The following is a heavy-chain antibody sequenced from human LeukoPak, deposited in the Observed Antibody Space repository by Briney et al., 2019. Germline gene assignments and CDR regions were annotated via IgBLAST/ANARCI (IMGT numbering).Heavy chain of an antibody. CDR2: IYYTGST. J-gene: IGHJ5*02. Sequence: SQTLSLTCAVSGASISSGGYYWTWIRQPPGKGLEWIGYIYYTGSTNYNPSLKSRVTISVDTSKNQFSLKLNSVTAADTAVYYCAASPRRALANWFDPWGQGTLVTVSS. CDR3: AASPRRALANWFDP. CDR1: GASISSGGYY. V-gene: IGHV4-61*08. D-gene: IGHD3-3*02.